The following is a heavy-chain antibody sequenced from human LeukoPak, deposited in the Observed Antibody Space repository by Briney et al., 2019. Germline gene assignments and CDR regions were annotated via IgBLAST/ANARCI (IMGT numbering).Heavy chain of an antibody. V-gene: IGHV4-61*05. Sequence: SETLSLTCTVSGGSISSSSYYWGWIRQPPGKGLEWIGYIYYSGSSKYNPSLKSRVTISVDTPKNQFSLKLSSVTAADTAVYYCARLYDSSGYTNWLDPWGQGTLVTVSS. D-gene: IGHD3-22*01. CDR2: IYYSGSS. CDR3: ARLYDSSGYTNWLDP. CDR1: GGSISSSSYY. J-gene: IGHJ5*02.